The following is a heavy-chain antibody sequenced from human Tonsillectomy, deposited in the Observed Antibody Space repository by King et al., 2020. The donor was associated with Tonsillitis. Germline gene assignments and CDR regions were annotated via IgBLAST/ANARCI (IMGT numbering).Heavy chain of an antibody. J-gene: IGHJ4*02. CDR2: MFHTGSG. Sequence: QLQESGPGLVKPSETLYLTCTVSGGSVTSYYWSWIRQPPGKGLEWIGHMFHTGSGDYNPSLKGRVTISVDTSTNPFSLKVSSVTAADTAVYYCARHNGFYSGSRSFEYWGQGTLVPVSS. CDR3: ARHNGFYSGSRSFEY. D-gene: IGHD3-10*01. CDR1: GGSVTSYY. V-gene: IGHV4-59*02.